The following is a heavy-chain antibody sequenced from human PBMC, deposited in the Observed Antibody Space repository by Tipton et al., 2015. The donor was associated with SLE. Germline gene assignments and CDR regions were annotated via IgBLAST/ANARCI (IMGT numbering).Heavy chain of an antibody. CDR3: PIYYHDSTGLHWFDP. CDR1: GGSINSGSYY. J-gene: IGHJ5*02. CDR2: TYYSGSP. Sequence: TLSLTCTVSGGSINSGSYYRSWIRQHPGKGLEWIGYTYYSGSPYYNPSLKSRVTISLDMSKNQFSLRLSSVTAADTAVYYCPIYYHDSTGLHWFDPWGQGTLVTVSS. V-gene: IGHV4-31*06. D-gene: IGHD3-22*01.